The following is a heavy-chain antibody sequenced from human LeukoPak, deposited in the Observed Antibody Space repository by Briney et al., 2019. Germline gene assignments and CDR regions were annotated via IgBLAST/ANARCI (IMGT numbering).Heavy chain of an antibody. Sequence: PGGSLRLSCAASGFTFSRYWMSWVRQAPGKGLEWVANIKQDGSEKYYVDSVKGRFTISRDNAKNSLYLQMNSLRAEDTAVYFCASLGTSMVNGDYWGQGTLVTVSS. J-gene: IGHJ4*02. CDR1: GFTFSRYW. D-gene: IGHD5-18*01. V-gene: IGHV3-7*01. CDR2: IKQDGSEK. CDR3: ASLGTSMVNGDY.